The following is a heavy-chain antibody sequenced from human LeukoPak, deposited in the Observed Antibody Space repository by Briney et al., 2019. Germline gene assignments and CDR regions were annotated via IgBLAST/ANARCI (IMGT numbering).Heavy chain of an antibody. D-gene: IGHD3-10*01. Sequence: GASVKVSCKASGGTFISYAISWVRQAPGQGLEWMGGIIPIFGTANYAQKFQGRVTITADESTSTAYMELSSLRSEDTAVYYCARDVPGDAFDIWGQGTMVTVSS. J-gene: IGHJ3*02. V-gene: IGHV1-69*13. CDR2: IIPIFGTA. CDR1: GGTFISYA. CDR3: ARDVPGDAFDI.